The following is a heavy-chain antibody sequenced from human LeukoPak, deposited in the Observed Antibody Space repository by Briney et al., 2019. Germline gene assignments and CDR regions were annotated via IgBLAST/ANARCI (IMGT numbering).Heavy chain of an antibody. D-gene: IGHD3-22*01. J-gene: IGHJ4*02. Sequence: GASVKVSCKASGGTFSSYAISWVRHAPGQGFEWMGGIIPIFGTANYAQKFQGRVTITTDESTSTAYMELSSLRSEDTAVYYCARATYYYDSNTPYGYFDYWGQGTLVTVSS. CDR2: IIPIFGTA. V-gene: IGHV1-69*05. CDR3: ARATYYYDSNTPYGYFDY. CDR1: GGTFSSYA.